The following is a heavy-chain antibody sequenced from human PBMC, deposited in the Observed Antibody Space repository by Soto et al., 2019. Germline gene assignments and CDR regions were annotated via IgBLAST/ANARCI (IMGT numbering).Heavy chain of an antibody. CDR3: AKTQDAGTIFGVAYDY. Sequence: GGSLRLSCAASGFTSSSYAMHWVRQAPGKGLEWVAVISYDGSNKYYADSVKGRFTISRDNSKNTLYLQMNSLRAEDTAVYYCAKTQDAGTIFGVAYDYWGQGTLVTVSS. CDR2: ISYDGSNK. D-gene: IGHD3-3*01. V-gene: IGHV3-30-3*02. J-gene: IGHJ4*02. CDR1: GFTSSSYA.